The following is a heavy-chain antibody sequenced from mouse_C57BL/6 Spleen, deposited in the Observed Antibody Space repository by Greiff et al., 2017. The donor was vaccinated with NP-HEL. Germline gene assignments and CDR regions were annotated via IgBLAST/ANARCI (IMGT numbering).Heavy chain of an antibody. V-gene: IGHV5-4*01. D-gene: IGHD1-1*01. Sequence: EVQLVESGGGLVKPGGSLKLSCAASGFTFSSYAMSWVRQTPEKRLEWVATISDGGSYTYYPDNVKGRFTISRDNAKNNLYLQMGHLKSEDTAMYYCARDDYGSSYDAMDYWGQGTSVTVSS. CDR2: ISDGGSYT. CDR1: GFTFSSYA. CDR3: ARDDYGSSYDAMDY. J-gene: IGHJ4*01.